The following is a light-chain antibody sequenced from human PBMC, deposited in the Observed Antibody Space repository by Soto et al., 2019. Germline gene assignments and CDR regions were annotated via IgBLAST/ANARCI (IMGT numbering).Light chain of an antibody. CDR3: MHATQPYT. Sequence: DFVMTQTPLSSPVTLVQPASISCRSSQSLVHSDGNSYLSCLQQRPGQPPRLLIYLISNLFSGVPDRFSGSGAGTDFTLKTSMVEPEDVGVYYCMHATQPYTFGQGTKLDIK. V-gene: IGKV2-24*01. CDR1: QSLVHSDGNSY. CDR2: LIS. J-gene: IGKJ2*01.